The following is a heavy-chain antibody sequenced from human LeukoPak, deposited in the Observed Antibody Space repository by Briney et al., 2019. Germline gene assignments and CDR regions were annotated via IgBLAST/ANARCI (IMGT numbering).Heavy chain of an antibody. CDR1: GFTFSSYA. CDR3: AKFQRYDFWSGYNNWFDP. CDR2: ISGSGGST. D-gene: IGHD3-3*01. J-gene: IGHJ5*02. V-gene: IGHV3-23*01. Sequence: PGGSLRLSCAASGFTFSSYAMSWVRQAPGKGLEWVSAISGSGGSTYYADSVKGRFTISRDNSRNTLYLQMNSLRAEDTAVYYCAKFQRYDFWSGYNNWFDPWGQGTLVTVSS.